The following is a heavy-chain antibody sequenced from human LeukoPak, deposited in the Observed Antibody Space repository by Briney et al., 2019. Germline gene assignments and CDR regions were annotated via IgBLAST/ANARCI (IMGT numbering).Heavy chain of an antibody. Sequence: GASVKVSCKTSGYIFTNNYIHWLRQAPGQGLEWMGIKNPTTGGTSYAQRFQDRVTLTMDTSTRTVYMELSSLTSEDTAVYYCARAQGSGSSFSARLFDYWGQGTLVTVSS. D-gene: IGHD6-13*01. CDR3: ARAQGSGSSFSARLFDY. V-gene: IGHV1-46*01. CDR1: GYIFTNNY. J-gene: IGHJ4*02. CDR2: KNPTTGGT.